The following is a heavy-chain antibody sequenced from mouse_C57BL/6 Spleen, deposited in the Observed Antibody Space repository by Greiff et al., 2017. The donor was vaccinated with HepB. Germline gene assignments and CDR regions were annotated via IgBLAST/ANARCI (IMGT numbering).Heavy chain of an antibody. CDR1: GYAFSSSW. V-gene: IGHV1-82*01. D-gene: IGHD2-5*01. CDR3: ARSESNSRYWYFDV. J-gene: IGHJ1*03. CDR2: IYPGDGDT. Sequence: LVESGPELVKPGASVKISCKASGYAFSSSWMNWVKQRPGKGLEWIGRIYPGDGDTNYNGKFKGKATLTADKSSSTAYMQLSSLTSEDSAVYFCARSESNSRYWYFDVWGTGTTVTVSS.